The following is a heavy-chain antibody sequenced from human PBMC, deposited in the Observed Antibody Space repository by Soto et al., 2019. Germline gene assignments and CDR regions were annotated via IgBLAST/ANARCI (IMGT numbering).Heavy chain of an antibody. CDR1: GGSIRSHY. V-gene: IGHV4-59*11. CDR2: IFYSGST. Sequence: ASETLSLTCTVSGGSIRSHYWGWIRQPPGKGLEWIGYIFYSGSTNYNPSLKSRVTIPLDTSKNQFSLKLRSVTVADTAVYYCARGPYSGYIYGWGQGTLVTVSS. D-gene: IGHD5-18*01. J-gene: IGHJ4*02. CDR3: ARGPYSGYIYG.